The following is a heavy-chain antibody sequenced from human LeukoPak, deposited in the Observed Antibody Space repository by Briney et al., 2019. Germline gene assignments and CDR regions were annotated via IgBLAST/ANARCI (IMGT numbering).Heavy chain of an antibody. Sequence: GGSLKLSCAASGFTFSSYAMSWVRQAPGKGLEWVSAISGSGGSTYYADSVEGRFTISRDNSKNTLYLQMNSLRAEDTAVYYCAGDGGWDYFDYWGQGTLVTVSS. D-gene: IGHD6-19*01. CDR3: AGDGGWDYFDY. CDR1: GFTFSSYA. V-gene: IGHV3-23*01. J-gene: IGHJ4*02. CDR2: ISGSGGST.